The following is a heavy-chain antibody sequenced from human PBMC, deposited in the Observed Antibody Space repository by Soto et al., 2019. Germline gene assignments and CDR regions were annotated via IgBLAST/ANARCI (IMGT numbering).Heavy chain of an antibody. D-gene: IGHD3-3*01. CDR3: ARGRLRFLELLLTYYYYYYGMDV. V-gene: IGHV1-8*01. Sequence: QVQLVQSVAEVKKPGASVKVSCKASGYTFTSYDINWVRKATGQGLEWMGWMNPNSGNTGYAQKFQGRVTMTRNTSISTAYMELSSLRSEDTAVYYCARGRLRFLELLLTYYYYYYGMDVWGQGTTVTVSS. J-gene: IGHJ6*02. CDR1: GYTFTSYD. CDR2: MNPNSGNT.